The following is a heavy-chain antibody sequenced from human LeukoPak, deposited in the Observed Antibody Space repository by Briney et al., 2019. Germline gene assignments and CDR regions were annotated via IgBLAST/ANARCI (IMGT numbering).Heavy chain of an antibody. J-gene: IGHJ5*02. CDR1: GFSFSNHG. CDR3: ARLVYGDYNWIDP. Sequence: SGGSLRLSCAVSGFSFSNHGMHWVRQAPGKGLEWVAVLWTDGSTRFYVDSVKGRFTISRDNSKNMLFLQMNSLRVEDTAVYYCARLVYGDYNWIDPWGQGTLVTVSS. CDR2: LWTDGSTR. D-gene: IGHD4-17*01. V-gene: IGHV3-33*01.